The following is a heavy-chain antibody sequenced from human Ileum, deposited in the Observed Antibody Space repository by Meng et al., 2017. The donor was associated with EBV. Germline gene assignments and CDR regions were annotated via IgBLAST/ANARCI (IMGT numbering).Heavy chain of an antibody. D-gene: IGHD2-2*01. V-gene: IGHV1-3*01. CDR3: ARTGCSSSSCYDY. J-gene: IGHJ4*02. CDR2: INAGNGNT. CDR1: GYSFTTYA. Sequence: QVQLVQSGAEVKKPGASVKVSCKASGYSFTTYAMHWVRQAPGQRLEWMGWINAGNGNTKYSEKFQSRVTITRDTAASTAYMELSSLRSEDTAVYYCARTGCSSSSCYDYWGQGTLFNVSP.